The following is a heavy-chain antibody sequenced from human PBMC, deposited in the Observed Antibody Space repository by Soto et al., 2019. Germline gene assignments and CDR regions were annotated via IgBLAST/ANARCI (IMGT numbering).Heavy chain of an antibody. J-gene: IGHJ5*02. V-gene: IGHV4-31*03. CDR1: GGSISSGGYY. CDR3: ARYYSGYDLNWFDP. CDR2: IYYSGST. Sequence: SETLSLTCTVSGGSISSGGYYWSWIRQHPGKGLEWIGYIYYSGSTYYNPSLKSRVTISVDTSKNQSSLKLSSVTAADTAVYYCARYYSGYDLNWFDPWGQGTLVTVSS. D-gene: IGHD5-12*01.